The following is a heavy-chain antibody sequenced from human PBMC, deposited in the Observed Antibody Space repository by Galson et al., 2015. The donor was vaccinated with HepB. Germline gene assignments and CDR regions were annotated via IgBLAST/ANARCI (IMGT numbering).Heavy chain of an antibody. CDR2: INAYNANT. J-gene: IGHJ3*02. V-gene: IGHV1-18*04. Sequence: SVKVSCKASAYTFSSHGLSWVRQAPGQGLEWMGWINAYNANTHYAQKFQGRVTMTTDTSTSIVHMELRSLRSDDTAIYYCAEGRFLSRGGFDIWGQGTLVTVSA. D-gene: IGHD2-15*01. CDR3: AEGRFLSRGGFDI. CDR1: AYTFSSHG.